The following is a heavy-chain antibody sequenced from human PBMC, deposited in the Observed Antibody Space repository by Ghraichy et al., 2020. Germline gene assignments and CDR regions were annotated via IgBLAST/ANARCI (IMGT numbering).Heavy chain of an antibody. V-gene: IGHV4-59*01. CDR2: VHYSGST. J-gene: IGHJ4*02. D-gene: IGHD3-22*01. CDR1: GGSISHYW. Sequence: SETLSLTCSLSGGSISHYWWSWLRQAPGEGPQWIGEVHYSGSTNYVPSLKSRLTISLDTTRDQFFLRPTSVTAADTAVYYCARGGDTKGYYAPWNYWGQGILVTVSS. CDR3: ARGGDTKGYYAPWNY.